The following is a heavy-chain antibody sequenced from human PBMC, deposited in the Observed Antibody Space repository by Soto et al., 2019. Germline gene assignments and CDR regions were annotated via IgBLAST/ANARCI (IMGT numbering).Heavy chain of an antibody. CDR1: GFTFSSHS. CDR3: ARGAGIIVAGTSIEY. CDR2: IAFDGSYK. V-gene: IGHV3-30*04. J-gene: IGHJ4*02. Sequence: QVQLVESGGGVAQPGRSLRLSCAASGFTFSSHSKHWVRQAPGKGLEWVAVIAFDGSYKYYADSVKGRFTISRDNSKNTLYLQMNSLRAEDTAVYYCARGAGIIVAGTSIEYWGQGTLVTVS. D-gene: IGHD6-19*01.